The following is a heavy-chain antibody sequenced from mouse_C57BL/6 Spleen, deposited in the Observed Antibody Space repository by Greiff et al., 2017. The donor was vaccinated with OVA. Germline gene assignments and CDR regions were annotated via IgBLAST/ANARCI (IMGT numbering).Heavy chain of an antibody. CDR3: ARGVGGDY. J-gene: IGHJ2*01. V-gene: IGHV1-59*01. CDR1: GYTFTSYW. D-gene: IGHD1-1*01. Sequence: VQLQQSGAELVRPGTSVKLSCKASGYTFTSYWMHWVKQRPGQGLEWIGVIDPSDSYTNYNQKFKGKATLTVDTSSSTAYMQLSSLTSEDSAVYYCARGVGGDYWGQGTTLTVSS. CDR2: IDPSDSYT.